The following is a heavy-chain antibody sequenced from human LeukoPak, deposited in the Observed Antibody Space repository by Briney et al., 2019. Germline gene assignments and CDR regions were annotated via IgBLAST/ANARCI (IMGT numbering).Heavy chain of an antibody. CDR2: ISYSGTT. J-gene: IGHJ4*02. V-gene: IGHV3-NL1*01. CDR3: AREGGGSYYFDY. D-gene: IGHD1-26*01. CDR1: GFTFSSYS. Sequence: GGSLRLSCAGSGFTFSSYSMHWVRQAPGKGLEWVSVISYSGTTNYADSVKGRFTISRDNSKNTLYLQMNSLRAEDTAVYYCAREGGGSYYFDYWGQGTLVTVSS.